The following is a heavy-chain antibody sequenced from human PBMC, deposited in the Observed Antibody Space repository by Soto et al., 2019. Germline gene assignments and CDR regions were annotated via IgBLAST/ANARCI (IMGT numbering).Heavy chain of an antibody. CDR1: GYTFTSYY. CDR3: ARDAGRYCISTSCYGDYYYYGMDV. J-gene: IGHJ6*02. D-gene: IGHD2-2*01. CDR2: INPSGGST. Sequence: GASVKVSCKASGYTFTSYYMHWVRQAPGQGLEWMGIINPSGGSTSYAQKFQGRVTMTRDTSTSTVYMELSSLRSEDTAVYYCARDAGRYCISTSCYGDYYYYGMDVWG. V-gene: IGHV1-46*03.